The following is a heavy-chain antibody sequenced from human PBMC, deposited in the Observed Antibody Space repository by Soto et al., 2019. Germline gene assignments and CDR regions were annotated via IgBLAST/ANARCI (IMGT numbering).Heavy chain of an antibody. CDR3: ESALQRGLDL. Sequence: ASVKVSCKASGYTFTGYYMHWVRQAPGQGLEWMGWINPNSGGTNYAQKFQGWVTMTRDTSISTAYMELSGLTYDDTAVYYCESALQRGLDLWGQGTTVTVSS. CDR2: INPNSGGT. V-gene: IGHV1-2*04. CDR1: GYTFTGYY. J-gene: IGHJ6*02.